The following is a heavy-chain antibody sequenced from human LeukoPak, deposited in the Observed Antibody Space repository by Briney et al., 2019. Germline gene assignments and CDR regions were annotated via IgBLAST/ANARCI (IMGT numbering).Heavy chain of an antibody. CDR2: IYYSGST. J-gene: IGHJ6*04. D-gene: IGHD2-15*01. CDR1: GGSISSYY. CDR3: ARDRGETYCSGGSCYRLGYGMDV. Sequence: SETLSLTCTVSGGSISSYYWSWIRQPPGKGLEWIGYIYYSGSTNYNPSLKSRVTISVDTSKSQFSLKLSSVTAADTAVYYCARDRGETYCSGGSCYRLGYGMDVWGKGTTVTVSS. V-gene: IGHV4-59*01.